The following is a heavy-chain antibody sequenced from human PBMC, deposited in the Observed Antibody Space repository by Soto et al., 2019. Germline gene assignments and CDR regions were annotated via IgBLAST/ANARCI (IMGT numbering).Heavy chain of an antibody. Sequence: SVKVSCKASGFTFTSSAVQWVRQARGQRLEWIGWIVVGSDNTNYAQKFQERVTITRDMSTSTAYMELSSLRSEDTAVYYCAADQDCTDGGCYAKWGSWGQGILVTVSS. CDR3: AADQDCTDGGCYAKWGS. D-gene: IGHD2-15*01. J-gene: IGHJ5*02. CDR1: GFTFTSSA. CDR2: IVVGSDNT. V-gene: IGHV1-58*01.